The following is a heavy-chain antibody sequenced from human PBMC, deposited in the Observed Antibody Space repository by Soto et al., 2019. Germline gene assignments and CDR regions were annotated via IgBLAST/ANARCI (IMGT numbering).Heavy chain of an antibody. D-gene: IGHD3-22*01. CDR1: GFTFSSYS. J-gene: IGHJ4*02. CDR3: ATGYDILNN. V-gene: IGHV3-48*01. Sequence: PGGSLRLSCAASGFTFSSYSMNWVRQAPGKGLEWVSYISSSSSTIYYADSVKGRLTTSRDDSKNTAYMQVDSLKTEDTAVYYCATGYDILNNWGQGTLVTVSS. CDR2: ISSSSSTI.